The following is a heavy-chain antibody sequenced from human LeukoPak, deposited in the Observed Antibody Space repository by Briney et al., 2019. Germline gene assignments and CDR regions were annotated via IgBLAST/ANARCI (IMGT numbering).Heavy chain of an antibody. Sequence: ASVKVSCKASGYTFTSYEINWVRQATGQGLEWMGWMNPNSGNTGYAQKFQGRVSITSSTSTSTAFMELGDLRSEDTAVYYCARGGASAAARRFDPWGQGTLVTVSS. CDR3: ARGGASAAARRFDP. CDR1: GYTFTSYE. CDR2: MNPNSGNT. J-gene: IGHJ5*02. V-gene: IGHV1-8*01. D-gene: IGHD2-2*01.